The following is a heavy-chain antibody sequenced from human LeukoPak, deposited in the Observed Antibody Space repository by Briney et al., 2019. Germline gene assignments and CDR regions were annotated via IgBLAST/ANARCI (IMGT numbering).Heavy chain of an antibody. CDR1: GFTFSSYA. CDR3: AKSPPIVPRNGYYFDY. V-gene: IGHV3-23*01. Sequence: PGGSLRLSCAASGFTFSSYAMSWVRQAPGKGLEWVSAISGSGGSTYYADSVKGRFTISRDNSKNTLYLQMNSLRAEDTAVYYCAKSPPIVPRNGYYFDYWGQGTLVTVST. J-gene: IGHJ4*02. CDR2: ISGSGGST. D-gene: IGHD3-16*02.